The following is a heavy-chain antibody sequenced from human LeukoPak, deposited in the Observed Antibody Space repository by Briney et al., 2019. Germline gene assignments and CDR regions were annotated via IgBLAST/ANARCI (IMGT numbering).Heavy chain of an antibody. J-gene: IGHJ4*02. D-gene: IGHD5-18*01. CDR2: IKQDESEK. Sequence: TGGSLRLSCAASGFTFSTYWMSWVRQAPGKGLEWVANIKQDESEKYYVDSVKGRFTISRDNAKNSLYLQMNSLRVEDTAVYYCVRGHVDTTMAGESDYWGQGTLVTVSS. CDR1: GFTFSTYW. V-gene: IGHV3-7*01. CDR3: VRGHVDTTMAGESDY.